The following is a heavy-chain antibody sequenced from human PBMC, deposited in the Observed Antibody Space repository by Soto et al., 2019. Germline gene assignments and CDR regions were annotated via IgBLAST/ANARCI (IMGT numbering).Heavy chain of an antibody. CDR2: TYYNGNA. J-gene: IGHJ4*02. Sequence: QLQLQESGPGVVKPSETLALTCTVSGDSIDRSNYYWDWIRQPPGKGLEWIGTTYYNGNAYYNPSLKSRVTMSVDTSKNQSSLKLISVTAADTAVYYCARHFVAVVIKGWGYWGQGALVTVSS. CDR1: GDSIDRSNYY. CDR3: ARHFVAVVIKGWGY. V-gene: IGHV4-39*01. D-gene: IGHD3-22*01.